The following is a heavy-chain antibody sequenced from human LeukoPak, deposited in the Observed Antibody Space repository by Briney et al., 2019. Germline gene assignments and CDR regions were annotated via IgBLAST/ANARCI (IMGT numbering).Heavy chain of an antibody. V-gene: IGHV1-46*01. Sequence: ASVTVSCKASGYTFTSYYMHWVRQAPGQGLEWMGIINPSGGSTSYAQKFQGRVTMTRDMPTSTVYMELSSLRSEDTAVYYCARVGHCSGGSCYSEWFDPWGQGTLVTVSS. CDR1: GYTFTSYY. D-gene: IGHD2-15*01. CDR3: ARVGHCSGGSCYSEWFDP. J-gene: IGHJ5*02. CDR2: INPSGGST.